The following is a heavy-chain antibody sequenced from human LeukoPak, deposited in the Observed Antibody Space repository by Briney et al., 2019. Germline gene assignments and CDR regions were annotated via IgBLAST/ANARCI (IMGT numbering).Heavy chain of an antibody. D-gene: IGHD2-21*02. J-gene: IGHJ4*02. CDR3: ARHGGSDSAPNDY. CDR1: GGSISSYY. V-gene: IGHV4-59*08. Sequence: PSETLSLTCTVPGGSISSYYWSWIRQPPGKGLEWIGYIYYSGSTNYNPSLKSRVTISVDTSKNQFSLKLTSVTAADTAVYYCARHGGSDSAPNDYWGQGTLVTVSS. CDR2: IYYSGST.